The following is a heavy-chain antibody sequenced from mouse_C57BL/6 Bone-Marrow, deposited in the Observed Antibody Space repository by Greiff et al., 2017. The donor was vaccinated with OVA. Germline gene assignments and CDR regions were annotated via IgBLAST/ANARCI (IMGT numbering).Heavy chain of an antibody. D-gene: IGHD1-1*01. V-gene: IGHV1-81*01. CDR3: AGLLDWYFDV. CDR1: GYTFTSYG. J-gene: IGHJ1*03. Sequence: VKLMESGAELARPGASVKLSCKASGYTFTSYGISWVKQRPGQGLEWIGEIYPRSGNTYYNEKFKGKATLTADKSSSTAYMELRSLTSEDAAVYFCAGLLDWYFDVWGTGTTVTVSS. CDR2: IYPRSGNT.